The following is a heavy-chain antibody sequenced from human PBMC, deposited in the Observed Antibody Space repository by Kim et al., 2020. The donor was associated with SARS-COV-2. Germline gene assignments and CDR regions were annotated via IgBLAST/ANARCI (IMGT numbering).Heavy chain of an antibody. D-gene: IGHD1-26*01. CDR1: GFTFSSYA. Sequence: GGSLRLSCAASGFTFSSYAMHWVRQAPGKGLEWVAVISYDGSKYYADSVKGRFTISRDNSKNTLYLQMNSLRAEDTAVYYCARSMGGSYRNWFDPWGQGTLVTVSS. J-gene: IGHJ5*02. CDR2: ISYDGSK. CDR3: ARSMGGSYRNWFDP. V-gene: IGHV3-30*04.